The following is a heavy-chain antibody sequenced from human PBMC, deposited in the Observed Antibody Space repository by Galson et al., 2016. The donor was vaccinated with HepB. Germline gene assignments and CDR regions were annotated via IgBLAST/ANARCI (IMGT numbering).Heavy chain of an antibody. V-gene: IGHV3-53*04. CDR2: IYSGGSR. CDR3: AIPRGYRYSMDV. J-gene: IGHJ6*02. Sequence: SLRLSCAASGLTVSANYMSWARQAPGKGLEWVSVIYSGGSRYYADFVKGRFTISRHNSNNTLYLLVNSLRPEDTAVYFCAIPRGYRYSMDVWGQGTTVTVSS. CDR1: GLTVSANY. D-gene: IGHD5-18*01.